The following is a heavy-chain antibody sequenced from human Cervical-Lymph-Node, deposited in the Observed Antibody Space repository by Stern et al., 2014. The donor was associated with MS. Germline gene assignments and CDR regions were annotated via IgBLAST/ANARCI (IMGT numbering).Heavy chain of an antibody. V-gene: IGHV1-46*01. CDR2: INPGGST. Sequence: VQLVESGAEVKKPGASMKLSCKASGYMSTTYYMHWVRQAPGQGLEWMGVINPGGSTTYAQKAQGRVSLTSDTSTNTFYMELSSLTYEDTAVYYCAGVRRNQNWSDTWGQGTLVAVSS. J-gene: IGHJ5*02. CDR1: GYMSTTYY. D-gene: IGHD2/OR15-2a*01. CDR3: AGVRRNQNWSDT.